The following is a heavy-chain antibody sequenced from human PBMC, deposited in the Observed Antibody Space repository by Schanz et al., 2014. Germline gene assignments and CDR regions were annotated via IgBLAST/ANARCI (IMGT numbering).Heavy chain of an antibody. CDR2: IIPVLNIA. V-gene: IGHV1-69*09. Sequence: QVQLVQSGAEVKKPGASVMLSCKTSGYSFNLFGVSWVRQAPGQGLEWMGKIIPVLNIATYAQRFQGRVSITADTSTNTAYMELSSLRSEDTAVYYCARGRGCTGGSCYSWFDLWGQGTLVTVAS. D-gene: IGHD2-15*01. CDR3: ARGRGCTGGSCYSWFDL. J-gene: IGHJ5*02. CDR1: GYSFNLFG.